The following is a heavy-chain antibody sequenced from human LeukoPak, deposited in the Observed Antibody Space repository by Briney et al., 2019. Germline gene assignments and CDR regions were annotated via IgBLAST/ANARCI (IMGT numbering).Heavy chain of an antibody. D-gene: IGHD1-26*01. V-gene: IGHV1-18*01. CDR1: GFTFTSSA. J-gene: IGHJ3*02. CDR2: ISAYNGNT. Sequence: ASVKVSCKASGFTFTSSAMQWVRQARGQRLEWIGWISAYNGNTNYTQKLQGRVTMTTDTSTSTAYMEVRSLRSDDTAVYYCARVDSGSSGDAFDIWGQGTMVTVSS. CDR3: ARVDSGSSGDAFDI.